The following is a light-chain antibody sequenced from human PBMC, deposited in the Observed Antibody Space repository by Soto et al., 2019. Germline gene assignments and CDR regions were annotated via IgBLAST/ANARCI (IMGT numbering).Light chain of an antibody. CDR2: GAS. J-gene: IGKJ5*01. CDR1: QSVSSN. V-gene: IGKV3-15*01. CDR3: QQANSFPIT. Sequence: EIVMTQSPATLSVSPWERATLSCRASQSVSSNLAWYQQKPGQAPRLLIYGASSLQSGVPSRFSGSGSGTDFTLTISSLQPEDFATYYCQQANSFPITFGQGTRLEIK.